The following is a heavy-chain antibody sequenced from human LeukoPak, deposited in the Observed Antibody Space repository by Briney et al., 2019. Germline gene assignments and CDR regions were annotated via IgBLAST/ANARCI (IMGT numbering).Heavy chain of an antibody. CDR1: GFTFSRYW. D-gene: IGHD6-6*01. Sequence: GGSLRLSCAASGFTFSRYWMHWVRQAPGKGLVWVSHINSDGSDTTYADSVKGRFTISRDNAKNTLYLQMNSLRAEDTAVYYCARHRYDRSSNSNRFDPWGQGTLVTVSS. CDR3: ARHRYDRSSNSNRFDP. CDR2: INSDGSDT. J-gene: IGHJ5*02. V-gene: IGHV3-74*01.